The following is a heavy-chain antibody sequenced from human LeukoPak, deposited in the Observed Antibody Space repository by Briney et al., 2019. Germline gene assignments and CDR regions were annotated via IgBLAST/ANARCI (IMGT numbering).Heavy chain of an antibody. J-gene: IGHJ5*02. CDR2: IYNSGST. Sequence: SETLSLTCTVSSVSISSYYWSWIRQPPGKGLEWIGYIYNSGSTNYNPSLKSRVTMSLDMSKNQFSLKLSSVTAADTAVYYCARIRAAAGTDWFDPWGQGTLVTVSS. D-gene: IGHD6-13*01. V-gene: IGHV4-59*08. CDR1: SVSISSYY. CDR3: ARIRAAAGTDWFDP.